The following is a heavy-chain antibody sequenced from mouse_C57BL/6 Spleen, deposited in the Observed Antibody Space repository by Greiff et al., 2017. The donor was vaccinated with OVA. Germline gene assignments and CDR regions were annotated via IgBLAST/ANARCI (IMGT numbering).Heavy chain of an antibody. CDR3: TGRELGFAY. J-gene: IGHJ3*01. Sequence: EVKVVESGGGLVQPGGSMKLSCVASGFTFSNYWMNWVRQSPEKGLEWVAQIRLKSDNYATHYAESVKGRFTISRDDSKSSVYLQMNNLRAEDTGIYYCTGRELGFAYWGQGTLVTVSA. CDR2: IRLKSDNYAT. CDR1: GFTFSNYW. V-gene: IGHV6-3*01. D-gene: IGHD4-1*01.